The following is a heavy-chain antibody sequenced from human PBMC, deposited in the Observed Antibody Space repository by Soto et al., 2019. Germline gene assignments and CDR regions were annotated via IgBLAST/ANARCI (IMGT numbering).Heavy chain of an antibody. CDR3: ARETAWLQFGNWFDP. CDR2: ISSSSSYI. V-gene: IGHV3-21*01. Sequence: PGGSLRLSCAASGFTFSSYSMNWVRQAPGKGLEWVSSISSSSSYIYYADSVKGRFTISRDNAKNSLYLQMNSLRAEDTAVYYCARETAWLQFGNWFDPWGQGTLVTVSS. J-gene: IGHJ5*02. D-gene: IGHD5-12*01. CDR1: GFTFSSYS.